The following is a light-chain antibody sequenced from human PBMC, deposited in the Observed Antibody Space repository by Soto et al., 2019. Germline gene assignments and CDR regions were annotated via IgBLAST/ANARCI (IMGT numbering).Light chain of an antibody. CDR3: QQYDSSPLT. CDR2: GAS. J-gene: IGKJ4*01. V-gene: IGKV3-20*01. Sequence: EIVLTQSPGTLSLSRGERATLSCRASQSVRSSHLAWYQQKPGQAPRLLIYGASSRATDIPDRFSGSGSGTDFTLTISRLEPEDFAVYYCQQYDSSPLTFGGGTKVEIK. CDR1: QSVRSSH.